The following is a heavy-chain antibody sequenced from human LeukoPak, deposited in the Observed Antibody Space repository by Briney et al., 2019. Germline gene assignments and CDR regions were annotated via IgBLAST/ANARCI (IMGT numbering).Heavy chain of an antibody. Sequence: GGSLRLSCAASGFAFSDYSMNWVRQAPGKGLEWISAITSDSNLIYYADSMRGRITISRDNAENSVYLQTNGLRAEDTAIYYCASGGATVWGYWGQGALVIVSS. CDR3: ASGGATVWGY. J-gene: IGHJ4*02. V-gene: IGHV3-21*06. CDR2: ITSDSNLI. CDR1: GFAFSDYS. D-gene: IGHD3-16*01.